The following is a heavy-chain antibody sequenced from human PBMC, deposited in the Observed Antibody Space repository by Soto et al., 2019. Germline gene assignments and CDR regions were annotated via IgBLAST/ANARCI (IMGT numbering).Heavy chain of an antibody. J-gene: IGHJ4*02. V-gene: IGHV1-3*01. D-gene: IGHD1-1*01. CDR3: ASGRPGYFDK. CDR2: INAGSGYT. CDR1: GYSFTSYS. Sequence: QVQVVQSAAEVKKPGASVKVSCKASGYSFTSYSMHWVRQAPGQRLEWLGWINAGSGYTKYSQKFQGRITLTRDTSATTAYMELSSLRAEDTAVYYCASGRPGYFDKWGQGTLVTVSS.